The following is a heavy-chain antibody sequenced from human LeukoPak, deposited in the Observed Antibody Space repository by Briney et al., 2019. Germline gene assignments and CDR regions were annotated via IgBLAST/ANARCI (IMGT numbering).Heavy chain of an antibody. CDR2: IKQDGSEK. CDR1: GFTFSSYW. D-gene: IGHD3-16*01. V-gene: IGHV3-7*01. CDR3: ARVGDTDVFDV. Sequence: GGSLRLSCAASGFTFSSYWMSWVRQAPGKGLEWVANIKQDGSEKYYVDSVKGRFTISRDNSKNTLSLQMGSLRAEDMAVYHCARVGDTDVFDVWGQGTMVTVSS. J-gene: IGHJ3*01.